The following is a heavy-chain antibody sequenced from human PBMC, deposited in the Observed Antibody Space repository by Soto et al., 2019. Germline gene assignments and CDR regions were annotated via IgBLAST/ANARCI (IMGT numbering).Heavy chain of an antibody. J-gene: IGHJ5*02. CDR3: ARTFVDGMAGFGP. V-gene: IGHV3-74*01. D-gene: IGHD2-15*01. CDR1: GFTLSTYW. CDR2: ISSGGTYT. Sequence: EVQLVESGGCLVQPGGSLRLSCAASGFTLSTYWMHWVRQVPGKGLVWVSRISSGGTYTNYADSVKGRFTISRDSARNTLFLQMNYLTGEDTAVYYCARTFVDGMAGFGPWGQGTLVTVSS.